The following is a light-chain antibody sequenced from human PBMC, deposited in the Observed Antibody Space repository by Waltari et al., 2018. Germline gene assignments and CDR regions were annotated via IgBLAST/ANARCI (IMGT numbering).Light chain of an antibody. J-gene: IGKJ1*01. CDR3: QHYNKWPPA. Sequence: EIVMTQSPVTLSVSPGERATLSCRASQSVGNNLAWYQQKPGQAPRLLIYGASTRATGIPGRVTGSGSGTEFTLTISSLQSDDFAVYQCQHYNKWPPAFGLGTKVEIK. CDR1: QSVGNN. CDR2: GAS. V-gene: IGKV3-15*01.